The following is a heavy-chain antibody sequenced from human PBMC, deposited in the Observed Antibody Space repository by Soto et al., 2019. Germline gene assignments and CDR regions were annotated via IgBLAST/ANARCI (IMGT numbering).Heavy chain of an antibody. CDR1: GYIFTDHY. D-gene: IGHD3-16*01. J-gene: IGHJ6*02. CDR2: INPISGDT. V-gene: IGHV1-2*02. CDR3: ASVRRSPYGVDV. Sequence: ASVKVSCKASGYIFTDHYIHWVRQAPGQGLEWMGWINPISGDTDYAQKFQGRVIMTRDTSILTAYMDLSRLKSDDTAVYYCASVRRSPYGVDVWGQGTKVTVYS.